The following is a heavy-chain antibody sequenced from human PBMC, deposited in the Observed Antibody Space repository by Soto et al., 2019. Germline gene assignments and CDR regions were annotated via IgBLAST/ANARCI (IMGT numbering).Heavy chain of an antibody. D-gene: IGHD2-15*01. V-gene: IGHV1-8*01. CDR2: MNPNSGNT. CDR3: ARDLCSGGSCYPSAFDY. Sequence: ASVKVSCKASGYTFTSYDINWVRQATGQGLEWMGWMNPNSGNTGYAQKFQGRVTMTRSTSISTAYMELRSLRSDDTAVYYCARDLCSGGSCYPSAFDYWGQGTLGTVSS. CDR1: GYTFTSYD. J-gene: IGHJ4*02.